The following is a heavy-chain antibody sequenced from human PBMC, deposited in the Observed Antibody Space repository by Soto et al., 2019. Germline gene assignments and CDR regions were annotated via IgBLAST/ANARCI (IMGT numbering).Heavy chain of an antibody. J-gene: IGHJ1*01. CDR3: AKGVPGIAVAGTGYFQH. CDR1: GFTFSSYA. Sequence: PWGSLRLSCAASGFTFSSYAISWVRQDPGKGLEWVSGISGSGDSTYYADSVKGRFTISRDNSKNTLYLQMNSLRAEDTAVYYCAKGVPGIAVAGTGYFQHWGQGTLVTVSS. CDR2: ISGSGDST. V-gene: IGHV3-23*01. D-gene: IGHD6-19*01.